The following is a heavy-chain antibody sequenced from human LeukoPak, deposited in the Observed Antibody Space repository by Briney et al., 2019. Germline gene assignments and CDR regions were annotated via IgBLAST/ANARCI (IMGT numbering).Heavy chain of an antibody. J-gene: IGHJ6*03. V-gene: IGHV1-2*02. CDR3: XXVAGXVRGVPAWXXYYMDV. CDR2: INPNSGGT. D-gene: IGHD3-10*01. Sequence: SVKXXCKASGYTFTGYYMHWVRQAPGQGLEWMGWINPNSGGTNYAQKFQGRVTMTRDTSISTAYMELSRLRSDDTAVYYCXXVAGXVRGVPAWXXYYMDVWGKGTTVTISS. CDR1: GYTFTGYY.